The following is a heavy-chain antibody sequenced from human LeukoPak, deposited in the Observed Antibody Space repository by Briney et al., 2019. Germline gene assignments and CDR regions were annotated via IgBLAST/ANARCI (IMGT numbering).Heavy chain of an antibody. V-gene: IGHV4-39*07. Sequence: SETLSLTCTVSGDSISSSSCYWGWVRQPPGKGLEWIGVIHYGGSAYYNPSLKSRVTISVDTSKNQFSLQLSSVTAADTAVYYCARAYRITIFGRAERGWFDPWGQGTLVTVSS. D-gene: IGHD3-3*01. J-gene: IGHJ5*02. CDR3: ARAYRITIFGRAERGWFDP. CDR1: GDSISSSSCY. CDR2: IHYGGSA.